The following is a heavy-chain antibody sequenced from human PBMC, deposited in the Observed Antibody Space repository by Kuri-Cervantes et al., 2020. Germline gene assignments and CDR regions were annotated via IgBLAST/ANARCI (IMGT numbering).Heavy chain of an antibody. CDR1: GFTFDDYA. CDR3: AKDMTSGGGYNSHYYYGMDV. D-gene: IGHD5-24*01. J-gene: IGHJ6*02. CDR2: ISWNSGSI. Sequence: GGSLRLSCAASGFTFDDYAMHWVRQAPGKGLEWVSGISWNSGSIGYADSVKGRFTISRDNSKNTLYLQMNSLRAEDTAVYYCAKDMTSGGGYNSHYYYGMDVWGQGTTVTSP. V-gene: IGHV3-9*01.